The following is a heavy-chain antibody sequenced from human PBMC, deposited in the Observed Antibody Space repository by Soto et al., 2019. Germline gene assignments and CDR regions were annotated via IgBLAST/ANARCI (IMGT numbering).Heavy chain of an antibody. D-gene: IGHD3-10*01. CDR2: IIPTFGTG. V-gene: IGHV1-69*01. J-gene: IGHJ6*02. CDR3: ASFDGTLVRGGRSSPYEMDV. Sequence: QVLLVQSGPEVKKPGSSVKVSCKASGGTFNNYAINWVRQAPGKGLEWMGGIIPTFGTGNHAQKFQGRVTITADESTTTAYMELNSLRSADTAIYYCASFDGTLVRGGRSSPYEMDVWGQGTTVIGSS. CDR1: GGTFNNYA.